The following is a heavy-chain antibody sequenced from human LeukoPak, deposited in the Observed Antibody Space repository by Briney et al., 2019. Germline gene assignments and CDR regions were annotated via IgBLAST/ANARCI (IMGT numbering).Heavy chain of an antibody. CDR3: ARDSSRGQFDY. V-gene: IGHV1-46*01. J-gene: IGHJ4*02. CDR2: INPSGGST. D-gene: IGHD1-26*01. Sequence: GASVKVSCKASGYTFTSYYMHWVRQAPGQGLEWMGVINPSGGSTSYAQKFQGRVTMTRDMSTSTVYMELSSLRSEDTAVYYCARDSSRGQFDYWGQGTLVTVSS. CDR1: GYTFTSYY.